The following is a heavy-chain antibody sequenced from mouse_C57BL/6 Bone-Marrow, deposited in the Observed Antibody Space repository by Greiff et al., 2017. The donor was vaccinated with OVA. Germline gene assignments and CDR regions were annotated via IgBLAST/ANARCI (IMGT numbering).Heavy chain of an antibody. Sequence: VKLQQSGAELVKPGASVKISCKASGYAFSSYWMNWVKQRPGKGLEWIGQIYPGDGDTNYDGKFKGKATLTADKSSSTAYMQLSSLTSEDSAVYFCARVGRGAMDYWGQGTSVTVSS. V-gene: IGHV1-80*01. CDR3: ARVGRGAMDY. CDR1: GYAFSSYW. D-gene: IGHD4-1*01. J-gene: IGHJ4*01. CDR2: IYPGDGDT.